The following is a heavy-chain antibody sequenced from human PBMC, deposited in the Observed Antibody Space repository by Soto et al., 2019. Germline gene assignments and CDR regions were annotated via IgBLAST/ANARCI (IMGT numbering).Heavy chain of an antibody. CDR1: GGSVSGASYY. CDR3: ARGLDFYGSGSPGLNGY. V-gene: IGHV4-61*01. D-gene: IGHD3-10*01. J-gene: IGHJ4*02. CDR2: INHSGAT. Sequence: PSETLSLTCTVAGGSVSGASYYWSWIRQPPGKGLEWIGNINHSGATNHNPSLKTRATISVDTSKKQFSLKPRSVTSADTAVYFCARGLDFYGSGSPGLNGYWGQGTLVTVSS.